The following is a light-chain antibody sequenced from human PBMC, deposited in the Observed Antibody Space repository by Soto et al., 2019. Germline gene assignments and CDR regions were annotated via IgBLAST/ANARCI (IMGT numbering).Light chain of an antibody. CDR1: SSDVGGYNY. CDR3: SSYTGRSTYGV. CDR2: DVN. V-gene: IGLV2-14*01. Sequence: QSALTQPASVSGSPGQSITISCTGTSSDVGGYNYVSWYQQHPGKAPKLMIYDVNNRPSGVSNRFSGSKSGNTASLTISGLQAEDEADYYCSSYTGRSTYGVFGGGTKLTVL. J-gene: IGLJ2*01.